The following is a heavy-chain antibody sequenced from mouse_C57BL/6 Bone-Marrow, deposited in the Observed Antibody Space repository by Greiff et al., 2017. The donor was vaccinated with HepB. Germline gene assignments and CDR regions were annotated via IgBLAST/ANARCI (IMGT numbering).Heavy chain of an antibody. D-gene: IGHD1-1*01. CDR1: GYTFTSYW. Sequence: QVQLKQPGAELVRPGTSVKLSCKASGYTFTSYWMHWVKQRPGQGLEWIGVIDPSDSYTNYNQKFKGKATLTVDTSSSTAYMQLSSLTSEDSAVYYCALYYGSSYGAMDYWGQGTSVTVSS. CDR2: IDPSDSYT. CDR3: ALYYGSSYGAMDY. J-gene: IGHJ4*01. V-gene: IGHV1-59*01.